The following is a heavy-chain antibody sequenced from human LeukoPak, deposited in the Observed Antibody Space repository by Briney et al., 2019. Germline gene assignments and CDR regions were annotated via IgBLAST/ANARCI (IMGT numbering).Heavy chain of an antibody. CDR3: ASCSGGSCYSLDS. D-gene: IGHD2-15*01. V-gene: IGHV4-4*07. Sequence: PSESLSLTCTVSGGSMSSYYWSWIRQPAGKGLEWIGRIHASGSTNYNPALKSRVTMSVDTSKKQFSLKLRSVTAADTAVYFCASCSGGSCYSLDSWGQGTLVTVPS. J-gene: IGHJ4*02. CDR1: GGSMSSYY. CDR2: IHASGST.